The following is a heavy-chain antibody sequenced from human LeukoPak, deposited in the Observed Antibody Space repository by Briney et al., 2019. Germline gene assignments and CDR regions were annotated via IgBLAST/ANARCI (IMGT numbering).Heavy chain of an antibody. D-gene: IGHD3-10*01. V-gene: IGHV3-23*01. J-gene: IGHJ3*02. CDR2: ISGSGVTT. Sequence: GGSLRLSCAASGFTFSTYAMSWVRQAPGKGLEWVSGISGSGVTTYYADSAKGRFTISRDNSKNTLYLQMNSLRAEDTAVYYCAKSVGIIRRGAFDIWGQGTMVTVSS. CDR3: AKSVGIIRRGAFDI. CDR1: GFTFSTYA.